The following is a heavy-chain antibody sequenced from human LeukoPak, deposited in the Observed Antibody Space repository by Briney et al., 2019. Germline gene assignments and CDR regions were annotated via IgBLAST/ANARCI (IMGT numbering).Heavy chain of an antibody. Sequence: GGSLRLSCAASGFTFSNAWMSWVRQAPGKGLEWVGRIKSKTDGGTTDYAAPVKGRFTILRDDSKNTLYLQMNSLKTEDTAVYYCTTGLDGVITFGGVIVPDYWGQGTLVTVSS. V-gene: IGHV3-15*01. CDR2: IKSKTDGGTT. CDR1: GFTFSNAW. J-gene: IGHJ4*02. CDR3: TTGLDGVITFGGVIVPDY. D-gene: IGHD3-16*02.